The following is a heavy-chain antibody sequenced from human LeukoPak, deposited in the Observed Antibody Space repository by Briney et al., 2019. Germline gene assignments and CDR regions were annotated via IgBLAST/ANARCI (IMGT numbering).Heavy chain of an antibody. V-gene: IGHV1-18*01. J-gene: IGHJ4*02. CDR1: GYTFTSFG. Sequence: GASVKVSCKASGYTFTSFGVSWVRQAPGQGLEWLGWISVYNGNSDYAQNFHGRVTLTTETSTNTAYMELRGLSSGDTAIYYCARGGADYDILSGLYLGYWGQGTLVTVSS. CDR3: ARGGADYDILSGLYLGY. CDR2: ISVYNGNS. D-gene: IGHD3-9*01.